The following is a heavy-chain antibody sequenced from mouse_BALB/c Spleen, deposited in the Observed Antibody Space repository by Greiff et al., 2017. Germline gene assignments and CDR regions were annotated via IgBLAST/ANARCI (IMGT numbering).Heavy chain of an antibody. D-gene: IGHD4-1*01. J-gene: IGHJ2*01. CDR1: GYTFTSYW. V-gene: IGHV1-5*01. CDR2: IYPGNSDT. CDR3: TRSNWEEGGYYFDY. Sequence: VHVKQSGTVLARPGASVKMSCKASGYTFTSYWMHWVKQRPGQGLEWIGAIYPGNSDTSYNQKFKGKAKLTAVTSTSTAYMELSSLTNEDSAVYYCTRSNWEEGGYYFDYWGQGTTLTVSS.